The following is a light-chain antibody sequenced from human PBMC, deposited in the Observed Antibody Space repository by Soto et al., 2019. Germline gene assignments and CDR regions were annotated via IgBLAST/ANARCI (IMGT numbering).Light chain of an antibody. Sequence: EIELTQSPGTLSLSPGDRATLSCRASQTITNNYLAWYQQTPGQAPRLLIYGASSRANGIPDRFSGSGSGTDFTLTISRLEPDDFAVYFCQQYASSFTFGPGTKVDFK. CDR1: QTITNNY. CDR2: GAS. V-gene: IGKV3-20*01. J-gene: IGKJ3*01. CDR3: QQYASSFT.